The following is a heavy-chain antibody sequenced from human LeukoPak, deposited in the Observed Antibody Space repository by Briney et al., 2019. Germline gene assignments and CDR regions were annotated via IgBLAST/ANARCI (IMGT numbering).Heavy chain of an antibody. CDR2: IYYSGST. V-gene: IGHV4-31*03. Sequence: SETLSLTCTVSGGSISSGGYYWGWIRQHPGKGLEWIGYIYYSGSTYYNPSLKSRVTISVDTSKNQFSLKLSSVTAADTAVYYCARGDNYYDSSGYFIIDYWGQGTLVTVSS. CDR3: ARGDNYYDSSGYFIIDY. J-gene: IGHJ4*02. CDR1: GGSISSGGYY. D-gene: IGHD3-22*01.